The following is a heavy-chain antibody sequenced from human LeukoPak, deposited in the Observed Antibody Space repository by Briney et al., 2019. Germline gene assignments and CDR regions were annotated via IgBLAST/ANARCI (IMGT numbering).Heavy chain of an antibody. J-gene: IGHJ5*02. CDR1: GFTFSSYA. V-gene: IGHV3-23*01. CDR3: AKTYNYDFWSGPGNRFDP. CDR2: TSGSGGST. Sequence: PGGSLRLSCAASGFTFSSYAMSWVRQAPGKGLEWVSATSGSGGSTYCADSVKGRFTISRDNSKNTLYLQMNSLRAEDTAVYYCAKTYNYDFWSGPGNRFDPWGQGTLVTVSS. D-gene: IGHD3-3*01.